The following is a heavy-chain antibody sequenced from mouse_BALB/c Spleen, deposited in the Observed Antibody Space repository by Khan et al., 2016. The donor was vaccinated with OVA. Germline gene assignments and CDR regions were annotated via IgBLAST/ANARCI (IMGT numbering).Heavy chain of an antibody. CDR2: INPTSTYT. CDR3: AREGAYYRSDGWFAY. CDR1: GYTFTSYT. J-gene: IGHJ3*01. Sequence: QVQLKESGTELARPGASVKMSCKASGYTFTSYTMHWVKQRPGQGLEWIGYINPTSTYTNYNQKFKDKATLTADKSSITAYMQLSSLTSEDSAVEYCAREGAYYRSDGWFAYWGQGTLVTVSA. V-gene: IGHV1-4*01. D-gene: IGHD2-14*01.